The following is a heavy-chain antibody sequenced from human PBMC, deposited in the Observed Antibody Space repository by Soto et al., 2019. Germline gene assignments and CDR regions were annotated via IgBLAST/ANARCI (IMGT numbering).Heavy chain of an antibody. CDR3: ARVRWYGDDSDY. CDR1: GGSISSDNYY. V-gene: IGHV4-30-4*01. J-gene: IGHJ4*02. Sequence: QVQLQESGPGLVKPSQTLSLTCTVSGGSISSDNYYWSWIRQPPGKGLEWIGYIYDSGSTYYNPSLKRRVTISVETPKNQCARKLSSVTAADTAVDYCARVRWYGDDSDYWGQGTLVTVSS. D-gene: IGHD4-17*01. CDR2: IYDSGST.